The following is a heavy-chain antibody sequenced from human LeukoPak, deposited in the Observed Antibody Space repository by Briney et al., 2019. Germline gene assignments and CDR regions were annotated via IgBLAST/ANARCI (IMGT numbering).Heavy chain of an antibody. V-gene: IGHV1-18*04. CDR1: GYTFTSYG. Sequence: ASVKVSCKASGYTFTSYGISWVRQAPGQGLEWMGWISAYNGNTNYAQNLQDRVFMNTDTSTTTAHMELRSLRSDDTAVYYCARYPLSYSGNWHYYFDYWGQGTLVTVSS. CDR2: ISAYNGNT. CDR3: ARYPLSYSGNWHYYFDY. J-gene: IGHJ4*02. D-gene: IGHD6-13*01.